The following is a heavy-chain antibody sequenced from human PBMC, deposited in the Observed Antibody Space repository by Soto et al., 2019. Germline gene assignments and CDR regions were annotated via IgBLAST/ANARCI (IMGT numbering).Heavy chain of an antibody. V-gene: IGHV4-39*01. CDR2: IYYSGST. CDR3: ARNNDTFCSGPYYGMDV. Sequence: SETLSLTCTVSGGSISSSSYYWGWIRQPPGKGLEWIGSIYYSGSTYYNPSLKSRVTISVDTSKNQFSLKLSSVTAADTAVYYCARNNDTFCSGPYYGMDVWGQGTTVTVSS. CDR1: GGSISSSSYY. D-gene: IGHD3-3*01. J-gene: IGHJ6*02.